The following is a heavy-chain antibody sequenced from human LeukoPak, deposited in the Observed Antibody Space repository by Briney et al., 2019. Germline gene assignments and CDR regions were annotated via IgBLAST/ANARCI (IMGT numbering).Heavy chain of an antibody. J-gene: IGHJ4*02. CDR2: IYYSGST. D-gene: IGHD3-22*01. CDR1: GGSISSYY. CDR3: VSGYNFDY. Sequence: SETLSLTCTVSGGSISSYYWSWIRQPPGKGLEWIGYIYYSGSTNHNPSLKSRVTISVDTSKNQFSLKLSSVTAADTAVYYCVSGYNFDYWGQGTLVTVSS. V-gene: IGHV4-59*01.